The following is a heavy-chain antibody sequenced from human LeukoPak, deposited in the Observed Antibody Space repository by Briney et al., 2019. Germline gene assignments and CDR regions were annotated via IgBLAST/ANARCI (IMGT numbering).Heavy chain of an antibody. D-gene: IGHD3-10*01. V-gene: IGHV3-66*01. CDR2: IYSGGST. J-gene: IGHJ6*02. Sequence: GGSLRLSCAASGFTVSSNYMSWVRQAPGKGLEWVSVIYSGGSTYYADSVKGRFTISRDSAKNSLYLQMNSLRAEDTAVYYCAGSVHGSGSYPYYYYGMDVWGQGTTVTVSS. CDR1: GFTVSSNY. CDR3: AGSVHGSGSYPYYYYGMDV.